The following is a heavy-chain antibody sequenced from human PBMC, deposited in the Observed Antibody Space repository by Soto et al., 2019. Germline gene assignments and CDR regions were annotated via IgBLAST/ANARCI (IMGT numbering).Heavy chain of an antibody. V-gene: IGHV4-30-4*01. CDR3: ARGNFRVTVTDLDY. CDR1: GGSISSGDYY. D-gene: IGHD4-17*01. CDR2: IYYSGST. Sequence: PSETLSLTCTVSGGSISSGDYYWSWIRQPPGKGLEWIGYIYYSGSTYYNPSLKSRVTISVDTSKNQFSLKLSSVTAADTAVYYCARGNFRVTVTDLDYWGQGTLVTVSS. J-gene: IGHJ4*02.